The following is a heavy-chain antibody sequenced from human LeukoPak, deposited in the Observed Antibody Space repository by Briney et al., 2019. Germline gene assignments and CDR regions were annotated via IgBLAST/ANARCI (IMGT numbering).Heavy chain of an antibody. CDR3: ARATFWSGYQRDSWYMDI. J-gene: IGHJ6*03. D-gene: IGHD3-3*01. Sequence: GGSLRLSCAASGFTVSSNYMSWVRQAPGKGLEWVPVIYSGDNTYYADSVKGRFTISRDNSKNTLYLQMNSLRAEDTAVYYCARATFWSGYQRDSWYMDIWGKGTTVTVSS. CDR2: IYSGDNT. V-gene: IGHV3-53*05. CDR1: GFTVSSNY.